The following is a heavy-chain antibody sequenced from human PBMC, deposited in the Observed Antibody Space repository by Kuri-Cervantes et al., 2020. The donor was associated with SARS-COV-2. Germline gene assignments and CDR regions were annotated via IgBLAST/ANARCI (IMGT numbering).Heavy chain of an antibody. J-gene: IGHJ1*01. CDR1: GFTFSSYW. CDR3: ARGNKYLQH. D-gene: IGHD1/OR15-1a*01. CDR2: ISSSSSQR. V-gene: IGHV3-21*01. Sequence: GESLKISCAASGFTFSSYWMSWVRQAPGKGLEWVSSISSSSSQRYYVDSVKGRFTISRDNAKNSLYLQMNSLRAEDTAVYYCARGNKYLQHWGQGTLVTVSS.